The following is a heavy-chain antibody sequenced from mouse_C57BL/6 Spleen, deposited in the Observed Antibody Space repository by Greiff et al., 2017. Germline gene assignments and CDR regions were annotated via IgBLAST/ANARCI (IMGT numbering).Heavy chain of an antibody. CDR2: INPSSGYT. CDR3: ARRRGTGTGYLDY. Sequence: VQLQQSGAELAKPGASVKLSCKASGYTFTSYWMHWVKQRPGRGLLWIGYINPSSGYTKYNQKFKDKATLTADKSSSTAYMQLSSLTYEDSAVXYCARRRGTGTGYLDYWGQGTTLTVSS. J-gene: IGHJ2*01. D-gene: IGHD4-1*01. V-gene: IGHV1-7*01. CDR1: GYTFTSYW.